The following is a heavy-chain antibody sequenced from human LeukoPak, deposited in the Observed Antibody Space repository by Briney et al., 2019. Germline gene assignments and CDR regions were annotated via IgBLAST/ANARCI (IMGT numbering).Heavy chain of an antibody. V-gene: IGHV4-30-4*01. Sequence: PSGTLSLTCTVSGGSISSGDYYWSWIRQPPGKGLEWIGYIYYSGSTYYNPSLKSRVTISVDTSKNQFSLKLSSVTAADTAVYYCAREPSAAAGTESFDYWGQGTLVTVSS. CDR2: IYYSGST. CDR1: GGSISSGDYY. D-gene: IGHD6-13*01. J-gene: IGHJ4*02. CDR3: AREPSAAAGTESFDY.